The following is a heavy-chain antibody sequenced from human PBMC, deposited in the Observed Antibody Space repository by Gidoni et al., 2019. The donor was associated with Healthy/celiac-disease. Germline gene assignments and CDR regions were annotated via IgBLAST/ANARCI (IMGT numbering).Heavy chain of an antibody. D-gene: IGHD3-10*01. CDR1: GGSISSGSYS. J-gene: IGHJ3*02. CDR3: ARERDTMVRDAFDI. CDR2: SYTRGST. Sequence: QVQLQESGPGLVKPSQTLSLTCTVSGGSISSGSYSWSWIRQPAGKGLEWIWRSYTRGSTNYNPSLKSGVTISVDTSKNQFSLKLSSVTAADTAVYYCARERDTMVRDAFDIWGQGTMVTVSS. V-gene: IGHV4-61*02.